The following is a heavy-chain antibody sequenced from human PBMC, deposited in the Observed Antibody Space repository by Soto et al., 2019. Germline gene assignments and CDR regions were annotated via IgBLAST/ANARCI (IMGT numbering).Heavy chain of an antibody. J-gene: IGHJ5*02. CDR3: AKWPSGLRGYNWFDP. D-gene: IGHD3-3*01. CDR1: GFTFSSYA. V-gene: IGHV3-23*01. CDR2: ISGSGGST. Sequence: EVQLLESGGGLVQPGGSLRLSCAASGFTFSSYAMSWVRQAPGKGLEWVSAISGSGGSTYYADSVKGRFTISRDNSKNTLDLQMNSLRAEDTAVYYCAKWPSGLRGYNWFDPWGQGTLVTVSS.